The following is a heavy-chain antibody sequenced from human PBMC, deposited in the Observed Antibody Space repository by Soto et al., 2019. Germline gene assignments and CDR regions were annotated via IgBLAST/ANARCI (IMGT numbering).Heavy chain of an antibody. CDR2: INAGNGNT. CDR3: ARGVLMVRGLMVRQTYYYCGMDV. J-gene: IGHJ6*02. D-gene: IGHD3-10*01. Sequence: ASVKVSCKASGYTFTSYAMHWVRQAPGQRLEWMGWINAGNGNTNYAQKLQGRVTMTTDTSTSTAYMELRSLRSDDTAVYYCARGVLMVRGLMVRQTYYYCGMDVWGQGTTVTVS. V-gene: IGHV1-3*01. CDR1: GYTFTSYA.